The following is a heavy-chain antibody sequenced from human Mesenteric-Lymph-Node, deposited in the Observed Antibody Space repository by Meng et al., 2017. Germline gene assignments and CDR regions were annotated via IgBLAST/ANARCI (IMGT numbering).Heavy chain of an antibody. CDR1: GGSFSGYY. CDR2: INHSGST. J-gene: IGHJ4*02. Sequence: QVQLQQGGAGLLKPSETLSLTCAVYGGSFSGYYWSWIRQPPGKGLEWIGEINHSGSTNYNPSLKSRVTISVDTSKNQFSLKLSSVTAADTAVYYCARLNYYAVEDYWGQGTLVTVSS. CDR3: ARLNYYAVEDY. D-gene: IGHD3-10*01. V-gene: IGHV4-34*01.